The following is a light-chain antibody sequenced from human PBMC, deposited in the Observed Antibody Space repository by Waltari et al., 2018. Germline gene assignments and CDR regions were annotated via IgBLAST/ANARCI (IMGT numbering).Light chain of an antibody. CDR2: SNN. V-gene: IGLV1-44*01. CDR1: TSNIGSNT. Sequence: QSVLTQPPSASGPPGQTATISCSGSTSNIGSNTVNWYPQPPGTAPKPLTQSNNQRPSGVPDRFSGSKSGTSASLIISGLQSEDEAEYFCAAWDDSLKAVLFGGGTKLTVL. J-gene: IGLJ2*01. CDR3: AAWDDSLKAVL.